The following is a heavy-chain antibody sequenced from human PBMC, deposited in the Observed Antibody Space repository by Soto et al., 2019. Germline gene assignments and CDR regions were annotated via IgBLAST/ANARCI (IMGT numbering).Heavy chain of an antibody. CDR2: IYYSGST. D-gene: IGHD2-2*01. Sequence: PSETLSLTCTVSGGSISSYYWSWIRQPPGKGLEWIGYIYYSGSTNYNPSLKSRVTISVDTSKNQFSLKLNSVTAADTAVYYCARGTMEMSTIFEYWGQGTLVTVYS. CDR3: ARGTMEMSTIFEY. J-gene: IGHJ4*02. V-gene: IGHV4-59*01. CDR1: GGSISSYY.